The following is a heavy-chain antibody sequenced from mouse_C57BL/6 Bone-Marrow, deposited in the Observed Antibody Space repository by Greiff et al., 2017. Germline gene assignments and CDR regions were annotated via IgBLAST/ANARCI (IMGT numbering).Heavy chain of an antibody. J-gene: IGHJ2*01. CDR2: ISNGGGST. Sequence: EVKLMESGGGLVQPGGSLKLSCAASGFTFSDYYMYWVRQTPEKRLEWVAYISNGGGSTYYPATVKGRFTISRDNAKNTLYLQMSRLKSEDTAMYYCARHGGYYAFDYWGQGTTLTVSS. V-gene: IGHV5-12*01. CDR1: GFTFSDYY. CDR3: ARHGGYYAFDY. D-gene: IGHD2-3*01.